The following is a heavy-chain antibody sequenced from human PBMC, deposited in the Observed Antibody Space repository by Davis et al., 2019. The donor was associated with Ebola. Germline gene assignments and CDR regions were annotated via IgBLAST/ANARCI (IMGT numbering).Heavy chain of an antibody. D-gene: IGHD1-26*01. CDR1: GYTFKNYA. CDR2: ISAYNGNT. Sequence: ASVKVSCKASGYTFKNYAISWVRQAPGQGLEWMGWISAYNGNTNYAQILQGRVTMTTDTSTGTAYMELRILRSDDTAVYFCARTSIVGTTTTASDIWGQGTKVTVSS. V-gene: IGHV1-18*01. J-gene: IGHJ3*02. CDR3: ARTSIVGTTTTASDI.